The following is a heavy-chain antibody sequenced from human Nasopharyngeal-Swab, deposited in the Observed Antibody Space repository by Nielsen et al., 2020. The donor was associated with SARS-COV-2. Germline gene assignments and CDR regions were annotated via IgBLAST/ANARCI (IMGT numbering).Heavy chain of an antibody. Sequence: SETLSLTCTVSGYSISSGYYWGWIRQPPGKGLEWIGTVSHTGSTYYNPSLMSRVTISVDTSRNQFSLELSSVTAADTAVYYCASLRDYANYYMDVWGKGTTVTVSS. CDR2: VSHTGST. CDR3: ASLRDYANYYMDV. V-gene: IGHV4-38-2*02. D-gene: IGHD4-17*01. J-gene: IGHJ6*03. CDR1: GYSISSGYY.